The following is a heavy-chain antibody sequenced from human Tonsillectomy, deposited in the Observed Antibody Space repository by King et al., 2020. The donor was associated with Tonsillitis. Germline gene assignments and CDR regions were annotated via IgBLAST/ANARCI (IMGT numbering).Heavy chain of an antibody. D-gene: IGHD4-17*01. CDR3: AQDPPPNVDYEGWVVGYFDY. CDR1: RFTFSSYG. CDR2: ISYDGSNK. V-gene: IGHV3-30*18. Sequence: VQLVESGGGVVQPGRSLRLSCAASRFTFSSYGMHWVRQAPGKGLEWVAVISYDGSNKYYADSVKGRFTISRDNSKNTLYLQMNSLRAEDTAVYYCAQDPPPNVDYEGWVVGYFDYWGQGTLVTVSS. J-gene: IGHJ4*02.